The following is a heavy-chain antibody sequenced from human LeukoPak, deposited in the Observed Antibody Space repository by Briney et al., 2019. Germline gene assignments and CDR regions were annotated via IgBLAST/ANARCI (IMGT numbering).Heavy chain of an antibody. D-gene: IGHD2-15*01. V-gene: IGHV3-30*04. CDR3: TRGRWWLPY. CDR1: GFTFSTYA. J-gene: IGHJ4*02. CDR2: ISQNGNEK. Sequence: GSLRLYCAASGFTFSTYAMHWVRQAPGKGLEWVAVISQNGNEKYYTDSVKGRFTISRDNSQNTVYLQLSSLRHDDTGIYYCTRGRWWLPYWGQGTLVTVSS.